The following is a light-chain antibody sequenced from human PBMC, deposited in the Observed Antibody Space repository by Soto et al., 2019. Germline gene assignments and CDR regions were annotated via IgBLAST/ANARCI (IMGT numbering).Light chain of an antibody. CDR3: MQALQSLT. J-gene: IGKJ5*01. CDR2: FGS. CDR1: QSLLYNNTYNY. Sequence: EIVMTQSPLTLPVTPGEPASISCRSSQSLLYNNTYNYLDWYVQKPGQSPQLLIYFGSNRAPGVPDRVSGSGSATDFTLKINRVEAKDVGTYYCMQALQSLTLGQGTRLEIQ. V-gene: IGKV2-28*01.